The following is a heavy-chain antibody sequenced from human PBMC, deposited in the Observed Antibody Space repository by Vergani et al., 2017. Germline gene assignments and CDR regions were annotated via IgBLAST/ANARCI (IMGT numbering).Heavy chain of an antibody. CDR2: INHSGST. D-gene: IGHD2-21*01. CDR1: GGSISSSSYY. J-gene: IGHJ6*03. Sequence: QLQLQESGPGLVKPSETLSLTCTVSGGSISSSSYYWGWIRQPPGKGLEWIGEINHSGSTNYNPSLKSRVTISVDTSKNQFSLKLSSVTAADTTVYYCARIPPTGPRSYYYYMDVWGKGTTVTVSS. CDR3: ARIPPTGPRSYYYYMDV. V-gene: IGHV4-39*07.